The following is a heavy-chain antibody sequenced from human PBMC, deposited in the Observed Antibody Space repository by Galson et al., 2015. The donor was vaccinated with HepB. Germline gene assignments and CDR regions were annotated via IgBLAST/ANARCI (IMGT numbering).Heavy chain of an antibody. D-gene: IGHD6-13*01. CDR2: NSYSGNT. CDR1: GGSISSYY. CDR3: ARAGSSSWGYYYGMDV. V-gene: IGHV4-59*01. Sequence: TLSLTCTVSGGSISSYYWSWIRQPPGKGLEWIGYNSYSGNTNYNPSLKSRVTISVDTSKNQFSLKLNSVTAADTAVYYCARAGSSSWGYYYGMDVWGQGTTVTVSS. J-gene: IGHJ6*02.